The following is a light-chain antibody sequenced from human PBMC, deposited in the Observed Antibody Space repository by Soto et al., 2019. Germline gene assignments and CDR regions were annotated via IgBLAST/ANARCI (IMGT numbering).Light chain of an antibody. J-gene: IGLJ3*02. CDR3: AAWDGSLQSWV. V-gene: IGLV1-44*01. CDR1: NSNIGSHL. CDR2: TNN. Sequence: QPVLTQPPSASGAPGQRVTISCSGSNSNIGSHLVNWYQQVPGTAPKLLIYTNNQRPSGVPDRFSDSKSGTSASLAISGLQSEDEADYYCAAWDGSLQSWVFGGGTKLTVL.